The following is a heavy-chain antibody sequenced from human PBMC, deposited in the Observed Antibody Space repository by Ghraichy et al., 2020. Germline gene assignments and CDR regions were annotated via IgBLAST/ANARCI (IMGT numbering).Heavy chain of an antibody. J-gene: IGHJ2*01. CDR1: GFTFTRFS. D-gene: IGHD1-14*01. CDR2: ISSDGSLK. V-gene: IGHV3-30*03. CDR3: AREPVTPYWYFDV. Sequence: GALSLSCAASGFTFTRFSIHWFRQAPGKGLDWVAVISSDGSLKYYSDSVEGRFIISRDNSRNTVYLQANSLRPEDTAVYYCAREPVTPYWYFDVWGRGTLLTVSS.